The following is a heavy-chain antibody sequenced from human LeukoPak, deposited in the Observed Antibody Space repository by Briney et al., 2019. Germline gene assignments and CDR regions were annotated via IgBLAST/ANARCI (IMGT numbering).Heavy chain of an antibody. CDR3: AMSFTVTMSTFDY. D-gene: IGHD4-17*01. J-gene: IGHJ4*02. CDR2: ISSSSSYI. Sequence: PGGSLKLSCAASGFTFSSYSMNWVRQAPGKGLEWVSSISSSSSYIYYADSVKGRFTISRDNAKISLYLQMNSLRAEDTAVYYCAMSFTVTMSTFDYWGQGTLVTVSS. CDR1: GFTFSSYS. V-gene: IGHV3-21*01.